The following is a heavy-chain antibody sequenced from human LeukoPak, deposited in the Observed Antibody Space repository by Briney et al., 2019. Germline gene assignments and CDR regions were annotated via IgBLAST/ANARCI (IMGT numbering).Heavy chain of an antibody. CDR1: GYTFTSYP. J-gene: IGHJ4*02. V-gene: IGHV1-18*01. Sequence: VASVKVSCKTSGYTFTSYPLTWVRQAPGQGLEWMGWITTYNGNTNYAQNLQGRVTITTDTSTSTAYMDLRGLRSDDTAVYFCARGYDYGDYVGDFDYWGQGTLVPVSS. CDR2: ITTYNGNT. D-gene: IGHD4-17*01. CDR3: ARGYDYGDYVGDFDY.